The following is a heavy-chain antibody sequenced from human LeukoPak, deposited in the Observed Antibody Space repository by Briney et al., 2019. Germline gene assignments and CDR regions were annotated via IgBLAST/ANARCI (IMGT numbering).Heavy chain of an antibody. CDR2: IYYSGST. V-gene: IGHV4-59*08. CDR3: ARTVRYSSSWYDY. D-gene: IGHD6-13*01. CDR1: GGSISSYY. Sequence: SETLSLTCTVSGGSISSYYWSWIRQPPGKGLKWIGYIYYSGSTNYNPSLKSRVTISVDTSKNQFSLKLSSVTAADTAVYYCARTVRYSSSWYDYWGQGTLVTVSS. J-gene: IGHJ4*02.